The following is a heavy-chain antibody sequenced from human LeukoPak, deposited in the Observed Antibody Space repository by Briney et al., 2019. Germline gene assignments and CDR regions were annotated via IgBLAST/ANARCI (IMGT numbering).Heavy chain of an antibody. D-gene: IGHD5-18*01. CDR3: ARRSWIQLWSSFDY. V-gene: IGHV7-4-1*02. CDR2: INTNTGNP. J-gene: IGHJ4*02. Sequence: ASVKVSCKASGYTFTSYAMNWVRQAPGQGLEWMGCINTNTGNPTYAQGFTGRFVFSLDTSVSTAYLQISSLKAEDTAVYYCARRSWIQLWSSFDYWGQGTLVTVSS. CDR1: GYTFTSYA.